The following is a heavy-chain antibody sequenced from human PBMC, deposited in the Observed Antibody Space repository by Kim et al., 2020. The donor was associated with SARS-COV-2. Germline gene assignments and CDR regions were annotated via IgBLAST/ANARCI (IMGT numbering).Heavy chain of an antibody. CDR2: IYSSGST. CDR3: ASGRKPRYGYAYNI. CDR1: GDSIIDYY. V-gene: IGHV4-4*09. D-gene: IGHD3-16*01. J-gene: IGHJ3*02. Sequence: SETLSLTCSVSGDSIIDYYWSWILQPPGKELEFIGYIYSSGSTTYSPSLKSRVTMSVDTSKNHFSLTLNSVTAADTALYFFASGRKPRYGYAYNICSQG.